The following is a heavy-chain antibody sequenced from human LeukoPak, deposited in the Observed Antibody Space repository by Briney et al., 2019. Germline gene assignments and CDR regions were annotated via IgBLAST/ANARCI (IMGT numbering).Heavy chain of an antibody. D-gene: IGHD3-22*01. CDR1: GYTFTSYG. CDR2: ISAYNGNT. Sequence: AASVKVSCKASGYTFTSYGISWVRQAPGQGLEWMGWISAYNGNTNYAQKLQGRVTMTTDTSTSTAYMELRSLRSDDTAVYYCARDLRHYDSSGYYDYWGQGTLVTVSS. CDR3: ARDLRHYDSSGYYDY. V-gene: IGHV1-18*01. J-gene: IGHJ4*02.